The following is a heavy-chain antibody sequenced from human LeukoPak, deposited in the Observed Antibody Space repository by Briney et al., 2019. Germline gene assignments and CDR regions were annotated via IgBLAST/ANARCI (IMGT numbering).Heavy chain of an antibody. V-gene: IGHV1-8*01. D-gene: IGHD4-17*01. CDR3: ARGRTRKGGYGVDY. CDR2: MNPNSGNT. CDR1: GYTFTSYD. J-gene: IGHJ4*02. Sequence: ASVKVSCKASGYTFTSYDINWVRQATGQGLEWMGWMNPNSGNTGYAQKFQGRVTMTRNTSISTAYMELSSLRSEDTAVYYRARGRTRKGGYGVDYWGQGTLVTVSS.